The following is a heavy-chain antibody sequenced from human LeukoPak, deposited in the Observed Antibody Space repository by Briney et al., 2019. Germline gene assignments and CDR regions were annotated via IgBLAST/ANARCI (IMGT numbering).Heavy chain of an antibody. CDR2: IRSKAYGGTT. J-gene: IGHJ4*02. CDR1: GFTFGDYA. V-gene: IGHV3-49*03. CDR3: TTDSLELSDY. Sequence: GGSLRLSCTASGFTFGDYAMSWFRQAPGKGLEWVGFIRSKAYGGTTEYAASVKGRFTISRDDSKNRLYLQMNSLKTEDTAVYYCTTDSLELSDYWGQGTLVTVSS. D-gene: IGHD1-7*01.